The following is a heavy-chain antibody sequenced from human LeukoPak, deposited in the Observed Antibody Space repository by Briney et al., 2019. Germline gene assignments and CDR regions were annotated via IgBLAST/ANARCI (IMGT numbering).Heavy chain of an antibody. CDR3: ARGGYCSGGSCYGGPFDY. V-gene: IGHV4-59*01. CDR2: INYSGST. D-gene: IGHD2-15*01. Sequence: PSETLSLTCTVSGGSLSSYYWSWIRQPPGKGLEWIGYINYSGSTNYNPSLKSRVTISVDTSKNQFSLKLSSVTAADTAVYYCARGGYCSGGSCYGGPFDYWGQGTLVTVSS. J-gene: IGHJ4*02. CDR1: GGSLSSYY.